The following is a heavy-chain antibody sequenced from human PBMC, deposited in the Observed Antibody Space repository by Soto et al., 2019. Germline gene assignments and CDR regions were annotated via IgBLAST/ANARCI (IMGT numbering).Heavy chain of an antibody. CDR2: IRSKANSYAT. D-gene: IGHD5-12*01. CDR3: TRGLSGYDGGNY. J-gene: IGHJ4*02. CDR1: GFTFSGSA. Sequence: GGSLRLSCAASGFTFSGSAMHWVRQASGKGLEWVGRIRSKANSYATAYAASVKGRFTISRDDSKNTAYLQMNSLKTEDTAVYYCTRGLSGYDGGNYSGQGTLVTVSS. V-gene: IGHV3-73*01.